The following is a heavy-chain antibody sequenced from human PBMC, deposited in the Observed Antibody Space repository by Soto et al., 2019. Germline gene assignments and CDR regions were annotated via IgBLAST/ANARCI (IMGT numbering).Heavy chain of an antibody. CDR3: ASERDCRGGSCYYGRDAFDI. V-gene: IGHV3-21*01. Sequence: EVQLVESGGGLVKPGGSLRLSCAASGFTFSSYSMNWVRQAPGKGLEWVSSISSSSSYIYYADSVKGRFTISRDNAKNSLYLKMNSLRAEDTAVYYCASERDCRGGSCYYGRDAFDIWGQGTMVTVSS. CDR1: GFTFSSYS. CDR2: ISSSSSYI. J-gene: IGHJ3*02. D-gene: IGHD2-15*01.